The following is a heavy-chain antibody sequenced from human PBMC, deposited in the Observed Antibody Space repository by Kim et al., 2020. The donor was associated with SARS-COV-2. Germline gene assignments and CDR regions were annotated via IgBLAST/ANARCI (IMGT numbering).Heavy chain of an antibody. Sequence: GGSLRLSCAASGFTFSSYSMNWVRQAPGKGLELVSSISSSSSYIYYADSVKGRFTISRDNAKNSLYLQMNSLRAEDTAVYYCARDRHMLGMDVWGQGTTVTVSS. J-gene: IGHJ6*02. CDR2: ISSSSSYI. D-gene: IGHD3-16*01. V-gene: IGHV3-21*01. CDR1: GFTFSSYS. CDR3: ARDRHMLGMDV.